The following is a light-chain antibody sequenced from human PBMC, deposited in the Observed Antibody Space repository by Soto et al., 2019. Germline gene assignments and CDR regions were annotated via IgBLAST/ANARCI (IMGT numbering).Light chain of an antibody. J-gene: IGKJ1*01. CDR3: QQRDNWPWT. CDR1: RRVSSY. Sequence: ETVLTQSPATLSLSPGDRATLSCRASRRVSSYLAWYQQKAGQAPRLLIYDASNRAAGTPGRFSGSGSGTDFTRTISSLEPEDFAVYYCQQRDNWPWTFGQGTKVEI. CDR2: DAS. V-gene: IGKV3-11*01.